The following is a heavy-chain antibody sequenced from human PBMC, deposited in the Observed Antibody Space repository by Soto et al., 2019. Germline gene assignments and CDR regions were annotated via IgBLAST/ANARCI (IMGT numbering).Heavy chain of an antibody. J-gene: IGHJ4*02. D-gene: IGHD7-27*01. CDR2: ISWNSGSI. CDR3: AKAPLTGDRYYFDY. Sequence: EVQLVESGGGLVQPGRSLRLSCAASGFTFDDYAMHWVRQAPGKGLEWVSGISWNSGSIGYADSVKGRFTISRDNAKNSLYLQTNSLRAEDTALYYCAKAPLTGDRYYFDYWGQGTLVTVSS. V-gene: IGHV3-9*01. CDR1: GFTFDDYA.